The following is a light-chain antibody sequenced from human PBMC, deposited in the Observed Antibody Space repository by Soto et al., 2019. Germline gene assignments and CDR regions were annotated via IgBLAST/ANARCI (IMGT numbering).Light chain of an antibody. CDR1: QSVSSN. CDR2: DPS. J-gene: IGKJ1*01. Sequence: EIVMTQSPATLSVSPGERATLSCRASQSVSSNLAWHQQKPGQAPRLLIYDPSKRASGIPARFSGSGSGTDFTLTITSLEPEDFAVYYCQQRTTWPPWTFGQGTKVDIK. CDR3: QQRTTWPPWT. V-gene: IGKV3-11*01.